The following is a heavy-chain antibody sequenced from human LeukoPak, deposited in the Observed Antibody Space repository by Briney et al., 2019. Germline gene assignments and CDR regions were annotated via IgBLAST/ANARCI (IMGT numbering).Heavy chain of an antibody. J-gene: IGHJ6*02. CDR2: ISSSSSYI. D-gene: IGHD3-16*01. CDR1: GFTFSTYS. V-gene: IGHV3-21*01. CDR3: ARQTLLRGQLGGMDV. Sequence: GGYLRLYCAASGFTFSTYSMNWVRQAPGKGLEWVSSISSSSSYIYYADSVKGRFTISRDNAKSSLYLQMNSLRAEDTAVYYCARQTLLRGQLGGMDVWGQGTTVTVSS.